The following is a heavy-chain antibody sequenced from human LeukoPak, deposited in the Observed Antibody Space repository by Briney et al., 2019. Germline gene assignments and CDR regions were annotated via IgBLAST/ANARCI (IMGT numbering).Heavy chain of an antibody. CDR1: GFTFSTYA. CDR2: ISDDGSTE. CDR3: ARDLIAVTGTGFWFDP. V-gene: IGHV3-30-3*01. J-gene: IGHJ5*02. Sequence: GGSLRLSRAASGFTFSTYAIHWVRQAPGKGLEWVAVISDDGSTEYYADSVKGRFTISRDNSKNMLYLQMNSLRAEDAAVYYCARDLIAVTGTGFWFDPRGQGTLVTVSS. D-gene: IGHD6-19*01.